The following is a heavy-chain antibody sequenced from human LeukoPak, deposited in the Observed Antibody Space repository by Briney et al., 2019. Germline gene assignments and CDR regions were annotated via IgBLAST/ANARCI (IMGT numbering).Heavy chain of an antibody. D-gene: IGHD3-9*01. J-gene: IGHJ4*02. CDR2: ISSSSSTI. V-gene: IGHV3-48*04. CDR1: GFTFNTYS. CDR3: ARCLGYYDIVTAIDY. Sequence: GGSLRLSCAASGFTFNTYSMNWVRQAPGKGLEWVSHISSSSSTIYYADSVKGRFSISRDNAKNSLYLQMNSLRAEDTALYYCARCLGYYDIVTAIDYWGQGTLVTVSS.